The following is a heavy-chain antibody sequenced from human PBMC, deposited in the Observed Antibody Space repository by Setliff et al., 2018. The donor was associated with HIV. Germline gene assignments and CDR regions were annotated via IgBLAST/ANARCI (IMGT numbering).Heavy chain of an antibody. CDR1: GFTFNGYA. J-gene: IGHJ3*01. Sequence: GESLKISCVGSGFTFNGYAMNWVRQAPGKGLEWVSYISSSSSSIYYGDSVRGRFTISRDNAKNSLDLEMHSLTDEATAVYYCVRDPGGIFDAFDVWGQGTMVTISS. V-gene: IGHV3-48*02. D-gene: IGHD3-3*01. CDR3: VRDPGGIFDAFDV. CDR2: ISSSSSSI.